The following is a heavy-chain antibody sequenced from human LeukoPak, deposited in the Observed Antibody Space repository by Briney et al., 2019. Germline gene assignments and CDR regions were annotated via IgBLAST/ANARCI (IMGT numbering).Heavy chain of an antibody. CDR1: DXY. D-gene: IGHD3-22*01. CDR3: AGGGYYDSSGYYPYYYYYGMDV. V-gene: IGHV4-30-4*01. Sequence: DXYWSWXRQPPGTGLEWIGYIYYSGSTYYNPSLKSRVTISVDTSKNQFSLKLSSVTAADTAVYYCAGGGYYDSSGYYPYYYYYGMDVWGQGTTVTVSS. CDR2: IYYSGST. J-gene: IGHJ6*02.